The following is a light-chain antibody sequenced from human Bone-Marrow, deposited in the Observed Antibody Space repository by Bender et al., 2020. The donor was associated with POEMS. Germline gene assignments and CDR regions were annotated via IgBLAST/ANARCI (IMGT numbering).Light chain of an antibody. V-gene: IGLV2-23*01. CDR2: EGS. CDR3: CSYTGGSTYNFV. J-gene: IGLJ1*01. CDR1: SSNIGTNP. Sequence: QSVLTQPPSASGTPGQRVTISCSGSSSNIGTNPVNWYQQHPGKAPKLLIYEGSKRPSGVSHRFSGSKSGTTATLTISGLQAEDEAEYYCCSYTGGSTYNFVFGTGTKVTVL.